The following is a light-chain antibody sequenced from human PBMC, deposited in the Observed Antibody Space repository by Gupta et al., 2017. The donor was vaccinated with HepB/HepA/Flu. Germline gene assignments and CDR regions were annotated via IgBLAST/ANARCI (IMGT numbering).Light chain of an antibody. CDR1: SSNIGAGYD. Sequence: QSVLTQPPSVSGAPGQRVTISRTGSSSNIGAGYDVHWYQQLPGTAPKLLIYGNNNRPSGVPDRFSGSKSGSSASLAITGLQAEDEVDYYCQSYDTSLSGVVFGGGTKLTVL. V-gene: IGLV1-40*01. CDR3: QSYDTSLSGVV. CDR2: GNN. J-gene: IGLJ2*01.